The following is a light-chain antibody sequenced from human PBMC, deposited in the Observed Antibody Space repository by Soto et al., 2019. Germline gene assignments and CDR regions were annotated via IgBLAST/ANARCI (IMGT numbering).Light chain of an antibody. V-gene: IGLV4-69*01. CDR1: SGHSSYA. J-gene: IGLJ2*01. Sequence: QTVVTQSPSASASLGASVKLTCTLSSGHSSYAIAWHQQQPEKGPRYLMKLNSDGSHSKGDGIPDRFSGSSSGAARDLTISSLQSEDEADYYCQTWDTGIRVFGGGTKLTVL. CDR3: QTWDTGIRV. CDR2: LNSDGSH.